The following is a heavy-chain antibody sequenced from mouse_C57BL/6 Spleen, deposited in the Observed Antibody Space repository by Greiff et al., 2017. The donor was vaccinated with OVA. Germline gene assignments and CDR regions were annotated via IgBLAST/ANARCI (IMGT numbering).Heavy chain of an antibody. J-gene: IGHJ4*01. CDR2: IYPGDGDT. D-gene: IGHD5-1*01. CDR3: ARERSTLDAMDY. Sequence: VQLQQSGAELVKPGASVKISCKASGYAFSSYWMNWVKQRPGKGLEWIGQIYPGDGDTNYNGKFKGKATLTADKSSSTAYMQLSSLTSEDSAVYFCARERSTLDAMDYWGQGTSVTVSS. CDR1: GYAFSSYW. V-gene: IGHV1-80*01.